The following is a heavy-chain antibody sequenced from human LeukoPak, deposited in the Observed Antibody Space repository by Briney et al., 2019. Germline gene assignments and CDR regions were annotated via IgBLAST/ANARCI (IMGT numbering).Heavy chain of an antibody. V-gene: IGHV4-59*08. D-gene: IGHD1-26*01. CDR2: FYHNGGT. CDR3: AGGRMGRYYDH. Sequence: SETLFLTCDISGTAISSYFWNWIRQSPTKGLEWIGYFYHNGGTSYNPSLRSRVTISVDSSQKRLSLQVTSMTAADTAIYYCAGGRMGRYYDHWGQGTLVAVST. J-gene: IGHJ4*02. CDR1: GTAISSYF.